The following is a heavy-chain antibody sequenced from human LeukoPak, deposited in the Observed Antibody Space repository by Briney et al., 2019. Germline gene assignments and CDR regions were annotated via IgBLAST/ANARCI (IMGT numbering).Heavy chain of an antibody. CDR3: ARFTTMPGTYGMDV. CDR2: IYPGDSDS. Sequence: ESLKISCKGSGYNFTSHWIGWVRQMPGKGLEWMGIIYPGDSDSRQSPSLRGQVTISADKSISTAYLQWSSLKASDTAMYYCARFTTMPGTYGMDVWGQGTTVTVSS. J-gene: IGHJ6*02. V-gene: IGHV5-51*01. D-gene: IGHD6-13*01. CDR1: GYNFTSHW.